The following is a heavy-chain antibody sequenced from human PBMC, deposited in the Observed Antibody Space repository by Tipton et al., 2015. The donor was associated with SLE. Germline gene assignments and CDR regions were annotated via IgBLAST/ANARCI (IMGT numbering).Heavy chain of an antibody. CDR1: GGSISSRSHY. V-gene: IGHV4-39*07. J-gene: IGHJ5*02. Sequence: TLSLTCTVSGGSISSRSHYWGWIRQPPGKGLEWIGSISNKGSTDYNPSLKSLVIISADTSKNQFYLKLTSVTASDTALYYCVRSLAPPGRDGSNNWFDPWGQGTVVTVSS. CDR3: VRSLAPPGRDGSNNWFDP. D-gene: IGHD5-24*01. CDR2: ISNKGST.